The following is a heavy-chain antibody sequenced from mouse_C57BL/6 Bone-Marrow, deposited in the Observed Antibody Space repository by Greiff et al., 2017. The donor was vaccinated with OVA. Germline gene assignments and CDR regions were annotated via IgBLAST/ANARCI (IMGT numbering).Heavy chain of an antibody. V-gene: IGHV14-4*01. J-gene: IGHJ4*01. D-gene: IGHD2-4*01. Sequence: EVQLQQSGAELVRPGASVKLSCTASGFNIKDDYMHWVKQRPEQGLEWIGWIDPENGDTEYASKFQGKATITADTSSNTAYLQLSSLTSEDTAVYYSTTDYYDYGYAMDYWGQGTSVTVSS. CDR2: IDPENGDT. CDR1: GFNIKDDY. CDR3: TTDYYDYGYAMDY.